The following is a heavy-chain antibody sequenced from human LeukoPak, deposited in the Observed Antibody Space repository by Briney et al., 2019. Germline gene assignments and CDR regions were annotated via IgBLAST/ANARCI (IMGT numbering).Heavy chain of an antibody. CDR2: ISGSGGST. CDR1: GFTFSSYA. CDR3: ARDPRQLVEPFDY. D-gene: IGHD6-6*01. V-gene: IGHV3-23*01. J-gene: IGHJ4*02. Sequence: GGSLRLSCAASGFTFSSYAMSWVRQAPGKGLEWVSAISGSGGSTYYADSVKGRFTISRDNSKNTLYLQMNSLRAEDTAVYYCARDPRQLVEPFDYWGQGTLVTVSS.